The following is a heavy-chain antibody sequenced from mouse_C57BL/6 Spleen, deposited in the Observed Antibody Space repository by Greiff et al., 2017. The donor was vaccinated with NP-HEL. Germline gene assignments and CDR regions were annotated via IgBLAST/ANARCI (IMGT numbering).Heavy chain of an antibody. CDR1: GYTFTDYY. Sequence: EVQLQQSGPELVKPGASVKISCKASGYTFTDYYMNWVKQSHGKSLEWIGDINPNNGGTSYNQKFKGKATLTVDKSSSTAYMELRSLTSEDSAVYYCGPYSNYVRLAYWGQGTLVTVSA. D-gene: IGHD2-5*01. CDR2: INPNNGGT. J-gene: IGHJ3*01. CDR3: GPYSNYVRLAY. V-gene: IGHV1-26*01.